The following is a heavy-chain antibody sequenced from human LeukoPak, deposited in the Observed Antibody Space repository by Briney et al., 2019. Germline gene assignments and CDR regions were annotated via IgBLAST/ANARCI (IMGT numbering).Heavy chain of an antibody. V-gene: IGHV3-21*01. J-gene: IGHJ3*02. CDR3: ARDLIWGSGWHDAFDI. D-gene: IGHD6-19*01. CDR2: ISSSSSYI. Sequence: PGGSLRLSCAASGFTFSSYSMNWVRQAPGKGLEWVSSISSSSSYIYYADSVKGQFTISRDNAKNSLYLQMNSLRAEDTAVYYCARDLIWGSGWHDAFDIWGQGTMVTVSS. CDR1: GFTFSSYS.